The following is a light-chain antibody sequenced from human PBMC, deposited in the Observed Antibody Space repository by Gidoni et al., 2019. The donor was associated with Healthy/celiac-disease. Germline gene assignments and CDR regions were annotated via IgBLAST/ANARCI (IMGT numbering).Light chain of an antibody. CDR1: QSVSSN. V-gene: IGKV3-15*01. CDR3: QQYNNWPPG. CDR2: GAS. J-gene: IGKJ3*01. Sequence: EIVMTQSPATLSVSPGERATLSCRASQSVSSNFAWYQQKPGQAPRLLIYGASTRATGIPARFSGSGSGTEFTLTISSLQSEDFAVYYCQQYNNWPPGFGPGTKVDIK.